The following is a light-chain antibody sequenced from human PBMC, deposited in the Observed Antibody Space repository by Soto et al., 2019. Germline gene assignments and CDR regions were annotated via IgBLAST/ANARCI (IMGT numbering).Light chain of an antibody. CDR1: PSVSSN. CDR3: QQYNNWGT. CDR2: GAS. J-gene: IGKJ1*01. V-gene: IGKV3-15*01. Sequence: EIGMTQSPATLSVSPGERATLSCRASPSVSSNLAWYQQKPGQAPRLLIYGASTRATGIPARFSGSGSGTEFTLTISSLQSEDFAVYYCQQYNNWGTFGQGTKVEIK.